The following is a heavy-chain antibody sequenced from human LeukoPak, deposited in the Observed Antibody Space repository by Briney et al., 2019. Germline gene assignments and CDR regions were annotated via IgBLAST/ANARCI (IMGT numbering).Heavy chain of an antibody. CDR1: GFTFSTYW. CDR2: INSDGSST. J-gene: IGHJ4*02. D-gene: IGHD2-2*01. CDR3: AKDGEYQLLSRVYFDY. V-gene: IGHV3-74*01. Sequence: GGSLRLSCAASGFTFSTYWMHWVRQAPGKGLVWVSRINSDGSSTSYADSVKGRFTISRDNAKNSLYLQMNSLRAEDMALYYCAKDGEYQLLSRVYFDYWGQGTLVTVSS.